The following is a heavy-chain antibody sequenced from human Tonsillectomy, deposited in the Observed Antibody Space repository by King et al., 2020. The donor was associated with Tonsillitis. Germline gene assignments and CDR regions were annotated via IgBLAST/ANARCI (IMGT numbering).Heavy chain of an antibody. Sequence: VQLVQSGAEVKKPGASVKVSCKASGYTFTGYYMHWVRQAPGQGLEWMGWINPNSGGTNYAQKFQGRVTMTRDTSISTAYMELSRLRSDDTAVYYCARVQSIVGATNAFDIWGKGTMVTVSS. D-gene: IGHD1-26*01. J-gene: IGHJ3*02. V-gene: IGHV1-2*02. CDR3: ARVQSIVGATNAFDI. CDR1: GYTFTGYY. CDR2: INPNSGGT.